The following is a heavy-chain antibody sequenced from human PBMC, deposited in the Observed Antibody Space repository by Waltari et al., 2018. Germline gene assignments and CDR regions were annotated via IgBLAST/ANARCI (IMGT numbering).Heavy chain of an antibody. CDR3: ARGHSSSWYGPFDY. J-gene: IGHJ4*02. CDR2: IYYSGST. Sequence: VQLQESGPGLVKPSETLSLICTVCGGYISSYYWRWIRQPPGKGLEWIGYIYYSGSTNYNPSLKSRVTISVDTSKNQFSLKLSSVTAADTAVYYCARGHSSSWYGPFDYWGQGTLVTVSS. CDR1: GGYISSYY. V-gene: IGHV4-59*08. D-gene: IGHD6-13*01.